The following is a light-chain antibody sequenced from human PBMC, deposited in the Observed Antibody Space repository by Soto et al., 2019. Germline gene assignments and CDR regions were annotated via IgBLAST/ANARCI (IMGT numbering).Light chain of an antibody. CDR2: AAS. CDR1: QPISIY. CDR3: LQSSSTPPFT. Sequence: DIQMTQSPSSLSASVGDRVTMTCRASQPISIYLNWYQQKPGRAPKILIYAASRLRSGVPSRFSADGSWTDFTLTISSLQPEDFATYYCLQSSSTPPFTFGHGTKVDL. J-gene: IGKJ3*01. V-gene: IGKV1-39*01.